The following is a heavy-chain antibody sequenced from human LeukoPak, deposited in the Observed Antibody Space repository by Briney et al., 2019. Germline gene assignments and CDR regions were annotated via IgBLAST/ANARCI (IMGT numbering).Heavy chain of an antibody. CDR2: IYYSGST. CDR1: GGSISSHY. J-gene: IGHJ6*03. D-gene: IGHD3-3*01. CDR3: PRLERLFYYMDV. V-gene: IGHV4-59*11. Sequence: SETLSLTCTVSGGSISSHYWSWIRQPPGKGLEWIGYIYYSGSTNYNPSLKSRVTISVDTSKNQFSLKQSSVTAADTAVYYCPRLERLFYYMDVWGKGTTVTVSS.